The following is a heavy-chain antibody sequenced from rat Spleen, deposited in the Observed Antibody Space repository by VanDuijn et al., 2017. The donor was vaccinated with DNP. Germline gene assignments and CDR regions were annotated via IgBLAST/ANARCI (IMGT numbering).Heavy chain of an antibody. CDR2: IIYDGSST. Sequence: EVQLVESGGGLVRPGNSLRLSCAASGFIFSDYAMAWVRQSPKMGLEWVATIIYDGSSTFYRDSVTGRFTISRDFAKSTLYLQMDSLRSEDSATYYCTTRGNYGGYDYWGQGVIVTVSS. V-gene: IGHV5S10*01. D-gene: IGHD1-11*01. CDR1: GFIFSDYA. J-gene: IGHJ2*01. CDR3: TTRGNYGGYDY.